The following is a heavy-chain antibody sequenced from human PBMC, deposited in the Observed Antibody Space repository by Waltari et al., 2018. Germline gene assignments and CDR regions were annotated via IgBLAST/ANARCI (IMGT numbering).Heavy chain of an antibody. V-gene: IGHV3-30*18. CDR3: VKYSGFDYFFDY. Sequence: QMQLVESGGGVVQPGRSLRLSCAASGFSFSNCNMHWVRQAPGQGMEWVAGISKDGSNKDDSDSVKSRFAVSRENSKNTLYLQINSLRDDDTAVYYCVKYSGFDYFFDYWGQGTLVTVSS. J-gene: IGHJ4*02. CDR2: ISKDGSNK. CDR1: GFSFSNCN. D-gene: IGHD5-12*01.